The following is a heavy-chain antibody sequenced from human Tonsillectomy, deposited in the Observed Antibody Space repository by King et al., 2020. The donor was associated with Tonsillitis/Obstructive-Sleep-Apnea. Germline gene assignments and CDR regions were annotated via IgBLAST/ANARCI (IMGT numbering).Heavy chain of an antibody. D-gene: IGHD2-8*01. CDR3: ARDMVLEAGGDAFDI. Sequence: VQLQESGPGLVKPSETLSLTCSVSGGSISSYYWSWIRQPPGKGLEWIGYIYHSGSTNYNPSLKSRVTISIDTSKNQCSLKLSPVTAADTAEYYCARDMVLEAGGDAFDIWGQGTMVIVSS. CDR2: IYHSGST. J-gene: IGHJ3*02. V-gene: IGHV4-59*01. CDR1: GGSISSYY.